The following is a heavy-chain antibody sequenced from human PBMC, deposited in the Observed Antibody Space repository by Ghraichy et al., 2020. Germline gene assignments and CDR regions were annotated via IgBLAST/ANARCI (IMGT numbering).Heavy chain of an antibody. Sequence: GGSLRLSCAASGFTFSSYGMHWVRQAPGKGLEWVAVIWYDGSNKYYADSVKGRFTISRDNSKNTLYLQMNSLRAEDTAVYYCARDSFRLRFTFDIWGQGTMVTVSS. J-gene: IGHJ3*02. D-gene: IGHD4-17*01. CDR2: IWYDGSNK. V-gene: IGHV3-33*01. CDR3: ARDSFRLRFTFDI. CDR1: GFTFSSYG.